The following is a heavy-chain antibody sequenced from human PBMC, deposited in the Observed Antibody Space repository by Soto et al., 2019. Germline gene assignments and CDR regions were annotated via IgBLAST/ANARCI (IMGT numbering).Heavy chain of an antibody. CDR1: GLTFSSSS. Sequence: EVQLVESGGGLVQPGASLRLSCAASGLTFSSSSINWVRQAPGKGLEWVSYISGDSGRIYYADSVKGRFTISRDNGKNSLYLQMNSLRDEDTAVYYCARYGYSSSIQDYWGQGTLVTVSS. CDR3: ARYGYSSSIQDY. J-gene: IGHJ4*02. CDR2: ISGDSGRI. V-gene: IGHV3-48*02. D-gene: IGHD6-6*01.